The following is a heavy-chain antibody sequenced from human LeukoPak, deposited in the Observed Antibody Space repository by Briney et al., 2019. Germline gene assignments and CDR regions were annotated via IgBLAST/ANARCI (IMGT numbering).Heavy chain of an antibody. CDR3: ARHDRAAVGDWEFDP. V-gene: IGHV4-34*01. Sequence: SETLSLTCAVYGGSFSGYYWSWIRQPPGKGLEWIGEINHSGSTNYNPSLKSRVTISVDTSKNQFSLKLSSVTAADTAVYYCARHDRAAVGDWEFDPWGQGTLVTVSS. J-gene: IGHJ5*02. CDR2: INHSGST. CDR1: GGSFSGYY. D-gene: IGHD6-13*01.